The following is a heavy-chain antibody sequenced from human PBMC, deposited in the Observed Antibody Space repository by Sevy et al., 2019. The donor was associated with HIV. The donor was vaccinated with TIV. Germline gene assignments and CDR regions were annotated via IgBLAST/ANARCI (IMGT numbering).Heavy chain of an antibody. CDR3: TRLGYYGSSGYYNY. V-gene: IGHV3-73*01. CDR2: IRSKANSYAT. J-gene: IGHJ4*02. CDR1: GFTFSGSA. Sequence: GGSLRLSCAASGFTFSGSAMHWVRQASGKGLEWVGRIRSKANSYATAYAASVKGRFTISRDDSKNTAYLQMNSLKTEDTAVYYCTRLGYYGSSGYYNYWGQGTLVTVSS. D-gene: IGHD3-22*01.